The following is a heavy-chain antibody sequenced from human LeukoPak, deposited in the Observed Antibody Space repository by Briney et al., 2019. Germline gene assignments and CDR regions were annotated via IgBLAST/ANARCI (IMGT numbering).Heavy chain of an antibody. CDR1: GGPISSYY. CDR2: VHYSGNT. D-gene: IGHD2-15*01. J-gene: IGHJ2*01. V-gene: IGHV4-59*01. CDR3: ARVSRECSGGSCYWYFDL. Sequence: PSETLSLACTVSGGPISSYYWSWIRQPPGKGLDWIGYVHYSGNTNYNPSLNSRVTISVDTSKNQFSLKLSSVTAADTAVYYCARVSRECSGGSCYWYFDLWGRGTLVTVSS.